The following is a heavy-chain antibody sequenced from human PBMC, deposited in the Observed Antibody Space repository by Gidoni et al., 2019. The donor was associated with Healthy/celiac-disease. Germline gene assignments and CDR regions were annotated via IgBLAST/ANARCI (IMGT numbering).Heavy chain of an antibody. J-gene: IGHJ4*02. D-gene: IGHD3-16*02. CDR3: ARDPPYLGELSLGDY. V-gene: IGHV1-18*01. CDR2: ISAYHGNT. CDR1: GYTFTSYG. Sequence: QVQLVQSGAEVKKPGASVTVSCKASGYTFTSYGISWVRQAPGQGLEWMGWISAYHGNTNYSQKLQGRATMTTDTSTSTAYRELRSLRSDDSAVYYCARDPPYLGELSLGDYWGQGTLVTVSS.